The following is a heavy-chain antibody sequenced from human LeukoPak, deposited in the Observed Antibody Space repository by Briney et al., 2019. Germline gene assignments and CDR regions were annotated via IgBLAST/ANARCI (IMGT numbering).Heavy chain of an antibody. Sequence: SVKVTCKASGGTFSSYAISWVRQAPGQGLEWMGRIIPILGIANYAQKFQGRVTITADKSTSTAYMELSSLRSEDTAVYYCASPRYCSGGSCYHFDYWGQGTLVTVSS. J-gene: IGHJ4*02. V-gene: IGHV1-69*04. D-gene: IGHD2-15*01. CDR2: IIPILGIA. CDR1: GGTFSSYA. CDR3: ASPRYCSGGSCYHFDY.